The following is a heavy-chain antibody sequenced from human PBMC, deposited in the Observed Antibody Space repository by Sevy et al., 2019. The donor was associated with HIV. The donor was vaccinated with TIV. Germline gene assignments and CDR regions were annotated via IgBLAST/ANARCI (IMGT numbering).Heavy chain of an antibody. D-gene: IGHD2-21*02. CDR1: GGSISSSSYY. V-gene: IGHV4-39*01. CDR3: ARRRRGDHTQTYDS. CDR2: VSYSGST. Sequence: SETLSLICTVSGGSISSSSYYWDWIRQPPGKGLAWIGSVSYSGSTYYNSSLKSRITMSVDMSKNQFSLKLSSVTTADTAVYYCARRRRGDHTQTYDSWGQGTLVTVSS. J-gene: IGHJ4*02.